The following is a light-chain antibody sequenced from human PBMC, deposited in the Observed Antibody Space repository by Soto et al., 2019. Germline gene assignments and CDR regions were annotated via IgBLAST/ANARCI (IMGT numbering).Light chain of an antibody. J-gene: IGLJ2*01. CDR1: SSNIGSYT. V-gene: IGLV1-44*01. CDR3: AAWDDSLNGVV. CDR2: SNN. Sequence: QSVLTQPPSASGTPGQRVTISCSGSSSNIGSYTVNWYQQLPGTAPKLLIYSNNQRPSGVPDRFSGSKSGTSASLAISRLPSEDGADYYCAAWDDSLNGVVFGGGTKVTV.